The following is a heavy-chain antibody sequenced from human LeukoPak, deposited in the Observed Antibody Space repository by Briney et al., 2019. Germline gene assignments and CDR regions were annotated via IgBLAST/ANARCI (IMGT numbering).Heavy chain of an antibody. CDR3: ARGLDY. CDR2: ISYDGSNK. CDR1: GFTFSSYA. Sequence: GGSLRLSCAASGFTFSSYAMHWVRQAPGKGLEWVAVISYDGSNKYYADSVKGRFTISRDNSKNTLYLQMNSLRAEDTAVYYCARGLDYWGQGTPVTVSS. J-gene: IGHJ4*02. V-gene: IGHV3-30-3*01.